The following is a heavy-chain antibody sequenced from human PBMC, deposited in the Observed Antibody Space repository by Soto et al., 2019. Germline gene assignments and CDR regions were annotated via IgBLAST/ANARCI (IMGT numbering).Heavy chain of an antibody. CDR2: ISYDGSNK. CDR3: ARGGMVAATIDAFDI. J-gene: IGHJ3*02. V-gene: IGHV3-30-3*01. Sequence: GGSLRLSCAASGFTFSSYAMHWVRQAPGKGLEWVAVISYDGSNKYYADSVKGRFTISRDNSKNTLYLQMNSLRAEDTAVYYCARGGMVAATIDAFDIWGQGTMVTVSS. D-gene: IGHD2-15*01. CDR1: GFTFSSYA.